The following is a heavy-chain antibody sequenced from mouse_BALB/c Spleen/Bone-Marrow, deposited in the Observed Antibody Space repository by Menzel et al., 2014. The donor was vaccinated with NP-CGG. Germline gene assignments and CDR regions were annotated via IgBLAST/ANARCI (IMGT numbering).Heavy chain of an antibody. J-gene: IGHJ3*01. CDR1: GYTFTSYY. CDR3: ARDYRYDAWFAY. Sequence: VQLQQSGPELVKPGASVRISCKASGYTFTSYYIHWVKRRPGQGLEWIGWIYPGNVNTKYNEKFKGKATLTADKSSSTAYMQLSSLTSEDSAVYFCARDYRYDAWFAYWGQGTLVTVSA. D-gene: IGHD2-14*01. CDR2: IYPGNVNT. V-gene: IGHV1S56*01.